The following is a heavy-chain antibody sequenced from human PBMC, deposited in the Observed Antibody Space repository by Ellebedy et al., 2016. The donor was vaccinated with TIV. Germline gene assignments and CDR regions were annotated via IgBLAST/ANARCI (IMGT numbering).Heavy chain of an antibody. CDR3: AREWGGRKGSGSYFHY. CDR1: GYSFTSYW. Sequence: GESLKISCKGSGYSFTSYWIGWVRQMPGKGLEWMGIIYPGDSDTRYSPSFQGQVTISVDKSITTAYLEWSSLEASDTAMYYCAREWGGRKGSGSYFHYWGQGTLVTVSS. J-gene: IGHJ4*02. V-gene: IGHV5-51*01. CDR2: IYPGDSDT. D-gene: IGHD3-10*01.